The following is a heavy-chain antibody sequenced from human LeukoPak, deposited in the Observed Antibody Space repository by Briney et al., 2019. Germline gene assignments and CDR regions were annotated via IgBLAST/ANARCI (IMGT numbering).Heavy chain of an antibody. CDR2: MNPNSSAT. CDR1: GYTFTSYD. CDR3: ARAPRSWGFGY. D-gene: IGHD7-27*01. J-gene: IGHJ4*02. Sequence: GASVKVSCKASGYTFTSYDINWLRQATGQGPEWMGWMNPNSSATGYAQKFQGRVTMTRSTSINTAYMELSSLRSEDTAVYYCARAPRSWGFGYWGQGTLVTVSS. V-gene: IGHV1-8*01.